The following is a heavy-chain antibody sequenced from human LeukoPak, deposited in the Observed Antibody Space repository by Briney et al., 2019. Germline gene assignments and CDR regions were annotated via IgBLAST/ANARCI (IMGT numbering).Heavy chain of an antibody. J-gene: IGHJ4*02. CDR1: GGSISSSSYY. D-gene: IGHD6-19*01. Sequence: SETLSLTCTVSGGSISSSSYYWGWIRQPPGKGLEWIGSIYYSGSTYYNPSLKSRVTISVDTSKNQFSLKLSSVTAADTAVYYCARIYREWLVPYFDYWGQGTLVTVSS. CDR3: ARIYREWLVPYFDY. CDR2: IYYSGST. V-gene: IGHV4-39*01.